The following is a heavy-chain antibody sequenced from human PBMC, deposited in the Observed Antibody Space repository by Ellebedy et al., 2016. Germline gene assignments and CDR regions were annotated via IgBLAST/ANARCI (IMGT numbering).Heavy chain of an antibody. V-gene: IGHV3-23*01. D-gene: IGHD4-17*01. CDR2: ITGGSRNT. J-gene: IGHJ4*02. CDR3: ARVGTVIERGY. CDR1: GFTFNTYD. Sequence: GESLKISCVASGFTFNTYDMSWVRQAPGKGLEWVSAITGGSRNTYYADSVKGRFTISRDNAKNSLYLQMNSLRAEDTAMYYCARVGTVIERGYWGQGTLVTVSS.